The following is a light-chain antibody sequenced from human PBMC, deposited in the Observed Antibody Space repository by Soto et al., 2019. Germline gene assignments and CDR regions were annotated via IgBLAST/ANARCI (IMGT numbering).Light chain of an antibody. Sequence: DIQMTQSPSSLSASVGDRVTITCQASQDISNYLNWYQQKPGKAPKLLIYDASNLETGVPSRFSGSGSGTDFTLTISSLQSEDFATYFCQQSFRNPVTFGHGTRLEIK. CDR1: QDISNY. CDR2: DAS. J-gene: IGKJ5*01. V-gene: IGKV1-33*01. CDR3: QQSFRNPVT.